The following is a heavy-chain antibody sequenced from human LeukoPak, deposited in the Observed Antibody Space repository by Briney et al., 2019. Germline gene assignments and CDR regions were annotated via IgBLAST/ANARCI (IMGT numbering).Heavy chain of an antibody. CDR3: ASTQYYYDSSGYALWCPLDY. CDR2: IRYDGSNK. D-gene: IGHD3-22*01. J-gene: IGHJ4*02. CDR1: GFTFSSYG. Sequence: GGSLRLSCAASGFTFSSYGMHWVRQAPGKGLEWVAFIRYDGSNKYYADSVKGRFTISRDNSKNTLYLQMNSLRAEDTAVYYCASTQYYYDSSGYALWCPLDYWGQGTLVTVSS. V-gene: IGHV3-30*02.